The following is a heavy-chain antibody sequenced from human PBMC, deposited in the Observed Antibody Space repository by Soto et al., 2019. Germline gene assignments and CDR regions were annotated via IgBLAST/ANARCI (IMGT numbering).Heavy chain of an antibody. CDR1: GFTFSSYA. CDR3: AKVDYRNYYGMDV. Sequence: EVQLLESGGGLVQPGGSLRLSCAASGFTFSSYAMSWVRQAPGKGLEWVSAISGSGGSTYYADSVKGRFTISRDNSKNTRYLQMNTLRAEDTAVYYCAKVDYRNYYGMDVWGQGTTVTVSS. D-gene: IGHD3-16*01. CDR2: ISGSGGST. J-gene: IGHJ6*02. V-gene: IGHV3-23*01.